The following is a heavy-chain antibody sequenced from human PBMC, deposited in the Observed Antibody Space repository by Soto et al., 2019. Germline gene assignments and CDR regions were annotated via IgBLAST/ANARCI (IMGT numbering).Heavy chain of an antibody. CDR3: ARTLSYGSGSYPYWFDP. J-gene: IGHJ5*02. V-gene: IGHV4-30-4*01. CDR2: IYYNGRT. CDR1: GGSISSGDNY. Sequence: PSETLSLTCTVSGGSISSGDNYWSWLRQPPGKGLEWIGYIYYNGRTFYNPSLKSRVTISVDTSKNQFSLKLSSVSAADTALYYCARTLSYGSGSYPYWFDPWGQGTLVTVSS. D-gene: IGHD3-10*01.